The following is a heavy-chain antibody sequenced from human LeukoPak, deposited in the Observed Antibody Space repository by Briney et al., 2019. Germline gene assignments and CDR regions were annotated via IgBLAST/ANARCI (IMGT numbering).Heavy chain of an antibody. CDR1: GFTVSSNY. Sequence: GGSLRLSCAASGFTVSSNYMSWVRQAPGKGLEWVSVIYSGGSTYYADSVKGRFTISRDNSKNTLYLQMNSLRAEDTAVYYCARGRQGRWLRVRGWYYFDYWGQGTLVTVSS. D-gene: IGHD5-24*01. CDR2: IYSGGST. V-gene: IGHV3-53*01. CDR3: ARGRQGRWLRVRGWYYFDY. J-gene: IGHJ4*02.